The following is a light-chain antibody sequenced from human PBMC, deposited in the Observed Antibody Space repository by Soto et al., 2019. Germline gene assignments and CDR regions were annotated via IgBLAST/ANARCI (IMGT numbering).Light chain of an antibody. CDR1: KLEEKY. Sequence: SYELTQPPSVSVSPGQTASITCSGDKLEEKYVCWYQQKPGQSPALVIYQDTKRPSGIPERFSGSNSGNTATLTISGTQAMDEADYYCQAWDSSTYVFGSGTK. V-gene: IGLV3-1*01. CDR2: QDT. CDR3: QAWDSSTYV. J-gene: IGLJ1*01.